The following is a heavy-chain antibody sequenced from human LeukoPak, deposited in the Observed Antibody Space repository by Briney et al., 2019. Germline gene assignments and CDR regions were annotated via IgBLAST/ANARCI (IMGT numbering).Heavy chain of an antibody. D-gene: IGHD4-17*01. CDR2: IYWNDDN. V-gene: IGHV2-5*01. CDR1: GFSLSASGVG. CDR3: AHSGTVTTPHDAFDI. Sequence: ESDPTLLNPAQSLTLTCTCSGFSLSASGVGVGWIRQPPGNALEWLALIYWNDDNRYSPSLKSRLTITKDTSKNPVVPTMTNMDPVDTATYYCAHSGTVTTPHDAFDIWGQGTMVTVSS. J-gene: IGHJ3*02.